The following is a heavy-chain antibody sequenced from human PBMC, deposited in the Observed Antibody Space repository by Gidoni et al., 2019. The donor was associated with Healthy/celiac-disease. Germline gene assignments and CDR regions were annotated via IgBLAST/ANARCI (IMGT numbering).Heavy chain of an antibody. CDR1: GFTFMSYS. CDR2: ISSSSSYI. CDR3: ARDRQYQLLEVGYYYYGMDV. D-gene: IGHD2-2*01. Sequence: EVQLVVSGGGLVKPGGSLRLSCAASGFTFMSYSMNWVRQAPGKGLEWVSSISSSSSYIYYADSVKGRFTISRDNAKNSLYLQMNSLRAEDTAVYYCARDRQYQLLEVGYYYYGMDVWGQGTTVTVSS. V-gene: IGHV3-21*01. J-gene: IGHJ6*02.